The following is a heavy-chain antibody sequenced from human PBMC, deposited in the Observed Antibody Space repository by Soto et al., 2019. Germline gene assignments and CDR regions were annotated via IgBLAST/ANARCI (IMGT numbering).Heavy chain of an antibody. CDR3: ARPRVYGFGMDV. CDR2: INHSGST. J-gene: IGHJ6*02. CDR1: GGSFSGYY. V-gene: IGHV4-34*01. Sequence: SETLSLTCAVYGGSFSGYYWSWIRQPPGKGLEWIGEINHSGSTNYNPSLKSRVTISVDTSKNQFSLKLSSVTAADTAVYYCARPRVYGFGMDVWGQGTTVTV. D-gene: IGHD6-13*01.